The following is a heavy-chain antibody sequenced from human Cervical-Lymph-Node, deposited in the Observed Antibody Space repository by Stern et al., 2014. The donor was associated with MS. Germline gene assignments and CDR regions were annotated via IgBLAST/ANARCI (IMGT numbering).Heavy chain of an antibody. J-gene: IGHJ5*02. Sequence: QVQLQESGPGLVKASETLSLTCTVSGGSIGTYYWSWIRQPPGRGLEWIGYIYYSGSSNYNPSLKSRVTMSVDTSKNQFSLKLSSVTAADTAVYYCTRVDYDLWNGFDPWGQGTLVTVSS. V-gene: IGHV4-59*01. CDR1: GGSIGTYY. D-gene: IGHD3-3*01. CDR2: IYYSGSS. CDR3: TRVDYDLWNGFDP.